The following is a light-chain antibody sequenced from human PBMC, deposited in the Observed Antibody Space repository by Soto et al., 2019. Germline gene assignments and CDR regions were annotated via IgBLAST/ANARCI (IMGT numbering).Light chain of an antibody. Sequence: QSALTQPASVSGSPGQSITISCTGTSSDVGGYNYVSWYQQHPGKAPKLMIYDVSNRPSGVSNRFSGSKSGNTASLTISGLQAEDGADYYCSSYSSSSTPRVFGTGTKVTVL. CDR2: DVS. V-gene: IGLV2-14*01. CDR3: SSYSSSSTPRV. CDR1: SSDVGGYNY. J-gene: IGLJ1*01.